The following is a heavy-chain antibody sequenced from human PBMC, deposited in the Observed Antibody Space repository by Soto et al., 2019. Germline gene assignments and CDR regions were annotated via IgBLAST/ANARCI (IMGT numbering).Heavy chain of an antibody. CDR2: IYYSGST. CDR3: ARTYYDFWSGHIGAFDI. Sequence: PSETLSLTCTVSGGSVSRGSYYWSWIRQPPGKGLEWIGYIYYSGSTNYNPSLKSRVTISVDTSKNQFSLKLSSVTAADTTVYYCARTYYDFWSGHIGAFDIWGQGTMVTVAS. D-gene: IGHD3-3*01. V-gene: IGHV4-61*01. CDR1: GGSVSRGSYY. J-gene: IGHJ3*02.